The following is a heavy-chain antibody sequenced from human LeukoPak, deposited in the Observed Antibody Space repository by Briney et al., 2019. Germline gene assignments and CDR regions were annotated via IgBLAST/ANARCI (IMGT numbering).Heavy chain of an antibody. D-gene: IGHD1-7*01. CDR2: LYTGGST. CDR3: ARDHWNYHAFDY. J-gene: IGHJ4*02. V-gene: IGHV3-53*01. CDR1: GFLVSDNY. Sequence: GGSLRLSCAASGFLVSDNYMHWLRQAPGKGLEWVSVLYTGGSTYYADSGKGRFTISRDNSKNTLYLQMNSLRVGDTAVYYCARDHWNYHAFDYWGQGTLVTVSS.